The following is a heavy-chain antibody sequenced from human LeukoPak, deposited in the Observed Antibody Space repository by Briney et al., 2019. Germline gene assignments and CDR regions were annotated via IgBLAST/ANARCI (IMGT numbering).Heavy chain of an antibody. D-gene: IGHD3-3*01. CDR3: ARDASYYDFWSGSGNWFDP. CDR2: INPNSGGT. J-gene: IGHJ5*02. V-gene: IGHV1-2*02. Sequence: ASVKVPCKASGYTFTGYYMHWVRQAPGQGLEWMGWINPNSGGTNYAQKFQGRVTMTRDTSISTAYMELSRLRSDDTAVYYCARDASYYDFWSGSGNWFDPWGQGTLVTVSS. CDR1: GYTFTGYY.